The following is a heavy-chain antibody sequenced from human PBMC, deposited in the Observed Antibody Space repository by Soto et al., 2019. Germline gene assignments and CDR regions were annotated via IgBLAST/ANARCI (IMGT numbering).Heavy chain of an antibody. CDR1: GFTFSSYG. Sequence: QVQLVESGGGVVQPGRSLRLSCAASGFTFSSYGMHWVRQAPGKGLEWVAVISYDGSNKYYADSVKGPFTISRDNSKNTLYLHMNSLRAEDTAVYYCAKSTNFYYYGMDVWGQGTTVTVSS. CDR2: ISYDGSNK. V-gene: IGHV3-30*18. CDR3: AKSTNFYYYGMDV. D-gene: IGHD2-8*01. J-gene: IGHJ6*02.